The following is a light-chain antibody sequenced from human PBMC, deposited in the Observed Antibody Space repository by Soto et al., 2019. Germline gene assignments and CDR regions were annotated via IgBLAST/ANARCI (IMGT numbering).Light chain of an antibody. CDR2: NND. V-gene: IGLV1-44*01. J-gene: IGLJ3*02. CDR1: NSNIGSNT. CDR3: AAWDGSLNGWV. Sequence: QSVLTQAPSASGTPGQRVTISCSGSNSNIGSNTVSWYQQVPGTAPKVLIYNNDQRPSGVPDRLSGSKSGTSASLAMGGLQSEDEADYYCAAWDGSLNGWVFGGGTQLTVL.